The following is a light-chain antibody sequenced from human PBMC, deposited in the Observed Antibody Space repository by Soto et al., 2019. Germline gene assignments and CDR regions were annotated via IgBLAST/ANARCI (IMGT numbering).Light chain of an antibody. J-gene: IGLJ2*01. CDR2: YDS. CDR1: NLGSKS. V-gene: IGLV3-21*04. Sequence: SYELTQPPSVSVAPGKTARITCGGNNLGSKSVHWYQQKPGQAPVLVIYYDSDRPSGIPERFSGSNSGNTATLTISRVEAGDEADYYCQVWDSYSDHVVFGGGTKLTVL. CDR3: QVWDSYSDHVV.